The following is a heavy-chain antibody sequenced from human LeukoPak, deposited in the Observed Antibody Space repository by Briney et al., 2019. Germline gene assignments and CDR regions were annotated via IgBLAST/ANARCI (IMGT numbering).Heavy chain of an antibody. D-gene: IGHD3-3*01. Sequence: ASVKVSCKASGYTFTSYDINWVRQATGQGLEWMGWMNPNSGNTGYAQKFQGRVTITRNTSITTAYMELSSLRSDDTAVYYCARVRYDFWSGYSPLDYWGQGTLVTVSS. CDR3: ARVRYDFWSGYSPLDY. V-gene: IGHV1-8*03. CDR2: MNPNSGNT. J-gene: IGHJ4*02. CDR1: GYTFTSYD.